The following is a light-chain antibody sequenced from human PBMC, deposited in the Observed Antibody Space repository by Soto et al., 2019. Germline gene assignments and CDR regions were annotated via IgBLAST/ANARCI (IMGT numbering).Light chain of an antibody. J-gene: IGLJ3*02. Sequence: QSVLTQPASVSGSPGQSITISCTGTSSDVGGYDYVAWYQRHPGKAPKLMIYDVFNRPSGVSHRFSGSKSGNTASLTISGLQAEDEADYYCSSYTSSRTLVFGGGIKVTVL. V-gene: IGLV2-14*03. CDR1: SSDVGGYDY. CDR3: SSYTSSRTLV. CDR2: DVF.